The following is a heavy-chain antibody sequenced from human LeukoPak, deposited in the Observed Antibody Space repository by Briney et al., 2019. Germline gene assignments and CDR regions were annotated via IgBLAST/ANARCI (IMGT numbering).Heavy chain of an antibody. V-gene: IGHV4-34*01. CDR2: INHSGST. D-gene: IGHD3-10*01. Sequence: SGTLSLTCAVYGGSFSGYYWSWIRQPPGKGLEWIGEINHSGSTNYNPSLKSRVTISVDTSKNQFSLKLSSVTAADTAVYYCARGPIYYYGSGSNRGSAFDIWGQGTMVTVSS. CDR1: GGSFSGYY. CDR3: ARGPIYYYGSGSNRGSAFDI. J-gene: IGHJ3*02.